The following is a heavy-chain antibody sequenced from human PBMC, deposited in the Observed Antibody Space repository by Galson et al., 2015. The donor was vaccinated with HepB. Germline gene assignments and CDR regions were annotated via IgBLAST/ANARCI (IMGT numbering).Heavy chain of an antibody. V-gene: IGHV3-48*01. CDR1: GFTFSSYS. CDR2: ISSSSGTI. CDR3: ARWGGPGAY. J-gene: IGHJ4*02. D-gene: IGHD3-3*01. Sequence: SLRLSCAASGFTFSSYSMNWVRQAPGKGLEWVSYISSSSGTIYYADSVKGRFTISRDNAKNSLYLQMNSLRAEDTAVYYCARWGGPGAYWGQGTLVTVSS.